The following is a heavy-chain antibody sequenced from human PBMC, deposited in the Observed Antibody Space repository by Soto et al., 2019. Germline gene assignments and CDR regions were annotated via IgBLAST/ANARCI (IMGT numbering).Heavy chain of an antibody. CDR3: ARDTKPYYYGSNWFDP. D-gene: IGHD3-10*01. CDR1: GYTFTSYA. CDR2: INAGNGNT. J-gene: IGHJ5*02. V-gene: IGHV1-3*01. Sequence: GASVKVSCKASGYTFTSYAMHWVRQAPGQRLEWMGWINAGNGNTKYSQKFQGRATITRDTSASTAYMELSSLRSEDTAVYYCARDTKPYYYGSNWFDPWGQGTLVTVSS.